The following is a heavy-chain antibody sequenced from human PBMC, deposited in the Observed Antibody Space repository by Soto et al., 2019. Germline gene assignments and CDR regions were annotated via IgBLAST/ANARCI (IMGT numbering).Heavy chain of an antibody. Sequence: QVQLVESGGGVVQLGRSLRLSCAASGFTFSSYAMHWVRQAPGKGLEWVAVISYDGSNKYYADSVKGRFTISRDNSKNTLYLQMNSLRAEDTAVYYCARTPRGQWELPYYYYGMDVWGQGTTVTVSS. CDR1: GFTFSSYA. CDR3: ARTPRGQWELPYYYYGMDV. J-gene: IGHJ6*02. CDR2: ISYDGSNK. V-gene: IGHV3-30-3*01. D-gene: IGHD1-26*01.